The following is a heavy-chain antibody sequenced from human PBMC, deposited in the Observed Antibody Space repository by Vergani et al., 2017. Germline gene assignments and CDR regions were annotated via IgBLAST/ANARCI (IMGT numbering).Heavy chain of an antibody. J-gene: IGHJ4*02. CDR1: GYTFTSYA. CDR2: INAGNGNT. V-gene: IGHV1-3*01. Sequence: QVQLVQSGAEVKKPGASVKVFCKASGYTFTSYAMHWVRQAPGQRLEWRGWINAGNGNTKYSQKFQGRVTITRDTSASTAYMELSSLRSEDTAVYYCASTYYDSSGYYNYWGQGTLVTVSS. CDR3: ASTYYDSSGYYNY. D-gene: IGHD3-22*01.